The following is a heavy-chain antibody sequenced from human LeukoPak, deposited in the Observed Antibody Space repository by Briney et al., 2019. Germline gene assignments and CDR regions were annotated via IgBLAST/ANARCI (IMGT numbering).Heavy chain of an antibody. CDR2: SYYSGST. D-gene: IGHD6-13*01. Sequence: SETLSLTCTVSGGSISSYYWSWIRKPPAKGLEWIGYSYYSGSTNYNPSLKSRVTISVDTSKNQFSLKLSSVTAADTAVYYCARDPRIASSWEARGTWYFDLWGRGTLVTVSS. J-gene: IGHJ2*01. CDR1: GGSISSYY. V-gene: IGHV4-59*01. CDR3: ARDPRIASSWEARGTWYFDL.